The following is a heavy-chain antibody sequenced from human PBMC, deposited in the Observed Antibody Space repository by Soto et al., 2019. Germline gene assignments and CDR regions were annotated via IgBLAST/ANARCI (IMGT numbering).Heavy chain of an antibody. V-gene: IGHV4-39*07. J-gene: IGHJ6*02. D-gene: IGHD3-10*01. Sequence: ASETLSLTCTVSGVSISSGGYYWGWIRQPPGKGLEWVGEINHSGSTNYNPSLKSRVTISVDTSKNQFSLKLSSVTAADTAVYYCARSRRVWTNSGSYYGYYYYGMDVWGQGTTVTVSS. CDR2: INHSGST. CDR3: ARSRRVWTNSGSYYGYYYYGMDV. CDR1: GVSISSGGYY.